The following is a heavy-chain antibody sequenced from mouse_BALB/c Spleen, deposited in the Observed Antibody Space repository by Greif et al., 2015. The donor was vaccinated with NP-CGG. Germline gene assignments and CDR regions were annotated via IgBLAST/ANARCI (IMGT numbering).Heavy chain of an antibody. J-gene: IGHJ4*01. CDR3: TTLYYGNYVYYAMDY. CDR2: IYPSDSYT. CDR1: GYTFTSYW. Sequence: QVQLQQSGAELVRPGASVKLSCKASGYTFTSYWINWVKQRPGQGLEWIGNIYPSDSYTNYNQKFKDKATLTVDKSSSTAYMQLGSPTSEDSAVYYCTTLYYGNYVYYAMDYWGQGTSVTVSS. D-gene: IGHD2-1*01. V-gene: IGHV1-69*02.